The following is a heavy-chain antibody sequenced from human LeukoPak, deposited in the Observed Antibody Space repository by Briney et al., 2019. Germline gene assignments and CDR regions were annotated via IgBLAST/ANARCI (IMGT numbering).Heavy chain of an antibody. CDR1: GFTLSNYA. J-gene: IGHJ4*02. V-gene: IGHV3-23*01. D-gene: IGHD2-2*02. CDR3: AKNGVYCSGTTCYIDY. Sequence: GGSLRLSCASSGFTLSNYAMKWVRQAPGKGLEWVSGISGSGGSTYYADSVKGRFTISRDNSKNTLYLQVNSLRAEDTAVYYCAKNGVYCSGTTCYIDYWGQGTLVTVSS. CDR2: ISGSGGST.